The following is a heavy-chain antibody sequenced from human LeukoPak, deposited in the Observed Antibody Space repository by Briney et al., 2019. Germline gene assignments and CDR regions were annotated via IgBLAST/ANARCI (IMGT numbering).Heavy chain of an antibody. CDR3: ARTNSPYYCGGDCYSDYYYYMDV. CDR2: IYYSGST. D-gene: IGHD2-21*02. V-gene: IGHV4-59*01. CDR1: GGSISSYY. J-gene: IGHJ6*03. Sequence: SETLSLTCTVSGGSISSYYWSWTRQPPGKGLEWIGYIYYSGSTNYNPSLKSRVTISVDTSKNQFSLKLSSVTAADTAVYYCARTNSPYYCGGDCYSDYYYYMDVWGKGTTVTVSS.